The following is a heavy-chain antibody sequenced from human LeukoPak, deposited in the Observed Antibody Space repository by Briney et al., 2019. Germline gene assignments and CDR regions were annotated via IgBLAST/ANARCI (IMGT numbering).Heavy chain of an antibody. CDR2: ISYDGSNK. D-gene: IGHD3-22*01. Sequence: PGGSLRLSCTASGFIFGDYAMSWVRQAPGKGLEWVAVISYDGSNKYYADSVKGRFTISRDNSKNTLYLQMNSLRAEDTAVYYCARVMNYYDKEYYFDYWGQGTLVTVSS. V-gene: IGHV3-30-3*01. CDR1: GFIFGDYA. CDR3: ARVMNYYDKEYYFDY. J-gene: IGHJ4*02.